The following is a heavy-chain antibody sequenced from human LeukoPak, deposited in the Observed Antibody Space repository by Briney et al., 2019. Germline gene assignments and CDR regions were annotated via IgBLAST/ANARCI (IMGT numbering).Heavy chain of an antibody. CDR1: RFTFSSYS. J-gene: IGHJ3*02. CDR3: AKAGITMIVVVPRYAFDI. D-gene: IGHD3-22*01. CDR2: ISGSGGST. V-gene: IGHV3-23*01. Sequence: GGSLRLSCAASRFTFSSYSMNWVRQAPGKGLEWVSAISGSGGSTYYADSVKGRFTISRDNSKNTLYLQMNSLRAEDTAVYYCAKAGITMIVVVPRYAFDIWGQGTMVTVSS.